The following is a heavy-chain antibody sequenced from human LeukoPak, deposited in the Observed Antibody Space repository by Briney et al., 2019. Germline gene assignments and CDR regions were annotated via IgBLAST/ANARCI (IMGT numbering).Heavy chain of an antibody. Sequence: GASVKVSCKASGYTFINYGISWVRQAPGQGLEWMGWVSAYNGNTNYAQKLQGRVTMTTDTSTSTAYMELRSLRSEDTALYYCAKGSCSSTSCYFGYWGQGTLVTVSS. V-gene: IGHV1-18*01. CDR3: AKGSCSSTSCYFGY. CDR1: GYTFINYG. J-gene: IGHJ4*02. D-gene: IGHD2-2*01. CDR2: VSAYNGNT.